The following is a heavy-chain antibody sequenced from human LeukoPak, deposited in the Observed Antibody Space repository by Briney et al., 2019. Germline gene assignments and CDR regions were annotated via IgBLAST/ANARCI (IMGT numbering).Heavy chain of an antibody. CDR2: ISYDGSNK. CDR3: ARTYSSSSVSPFDN. D-gene: IGHD6-6*01. Sequence: PGGSLRLSCAASGFTFSSYGMHWVRQAPGKGLEWVAVISYDGSNKYYADSVKGRFTISRDNSKNTLYLQMNSLRAEDTAVYYCARTYSSSSVSPFDNWGQGTLVTVSS. V-gene: IGHV3-30*19. J-gene: IGHJ4*02. CDR1: GFTFSSYG.